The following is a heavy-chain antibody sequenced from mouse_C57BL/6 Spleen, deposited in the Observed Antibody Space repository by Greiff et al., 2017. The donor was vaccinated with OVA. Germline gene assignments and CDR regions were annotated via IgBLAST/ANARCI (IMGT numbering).Heavy chain of an antibody. CDR3: ARKEHYYGSSYFYAMDY. D-gene: IGHD1-1*01. CDR2: ISSGSSTI. CDR1: GFTFSDYG. V-gene: IGHV5-17*01. Sequence: EVKVVESGGGLVKPGGSLKLSCAASGFTFSDYGMHWVRQAPEKGLEWVAYISSGSSTIYYADTVKGRFTISRDNAKNTLFLQMTSLRSEDTAMYYWARKEHYYGSSYFYAMDYWGQGTSVTVSS. J-gene: IGHJ4*01.